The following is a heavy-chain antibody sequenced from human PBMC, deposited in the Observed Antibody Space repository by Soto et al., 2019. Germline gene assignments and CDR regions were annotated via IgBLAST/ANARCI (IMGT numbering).Heavy chain of an antibody. Sequence: QVQLQESGPGLVKPSQTLSLTCTVSGGSISSGGYYWSWIRQHPGKGLEWIGYIYYSGSTYYNPSLKSRVTISVDTSKNQFSLKLSSVTAADTAVYYCARGLDDMVRGVTDAFDIWGQGTMVTVSS. CDR2: IYYSGST. D-gene: IGHD3-10*01. V-gene: IGHV4-31*03. CDR1: GGSISSGGYY. J-gene: IGHJ3*02. CDR3: ARGLDDMVRGVTDAFDI.